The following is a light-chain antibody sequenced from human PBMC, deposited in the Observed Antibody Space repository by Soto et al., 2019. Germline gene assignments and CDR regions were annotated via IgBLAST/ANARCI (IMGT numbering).Light chain of an antibody. CDR3: SSYTTSSTVL. V-gene: IGLV2-14*03. Sequence: QSVLTQPASVSGSPGQSITISCTGTGSDVGGYNYVSWYQQHSGKAPKLLIYDVNNRPSGISNRFSGSKSGNTASLTVSGLQAEDEADYYCSSYTTSSTVLFGGGTKVTVL. CDR2: DVN. J-gene: IGLJ2*01. CDR1: GSDVGGYNY.